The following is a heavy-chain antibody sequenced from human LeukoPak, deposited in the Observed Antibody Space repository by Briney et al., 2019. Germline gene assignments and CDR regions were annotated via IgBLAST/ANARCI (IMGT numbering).Heavy chain of an antibody. CDR1: GGSLSRYY. Sequence: PSETLSLTCTVSGGSLSRYYWSWIRQPPGKELEWIGLIYYSGRTNYSPSLKSRVAISLDTSKHQFSLKLTSVTAADTAVYYCARHGNGGFDIWGQGTMVTVSS. J-gene: IGHJ3*02. CDR3: ARHGNGGFDI. V-gene: IGHV4-59*08. D-gene: IGHD2-8*01. CDR2: IYYSGRT.